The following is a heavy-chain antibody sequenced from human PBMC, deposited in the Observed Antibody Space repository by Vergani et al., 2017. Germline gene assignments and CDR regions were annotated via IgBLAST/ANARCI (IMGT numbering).Heavy chain of an antibody. CDR3: AKGKGYSSSWTDNWFDP. CDR1: GFTFDDYA. CDR2: ISWNSGSI. D-gene: IGHD6-13*01. J-gene: IGHJ5*02. V-gene: IGHV3-9*01. Sequence: EVQLVESGGGLVQPGRSLRLSCAASGFTFDDYAMHWVRQAPGKGLEWVSGISWNSGSIGYADSVKGRFTIYRDNAKNYLYLQMNSLRAEDTALDYCAKGKGYSSSWTDNWFDPWGQGTLVTVSS.